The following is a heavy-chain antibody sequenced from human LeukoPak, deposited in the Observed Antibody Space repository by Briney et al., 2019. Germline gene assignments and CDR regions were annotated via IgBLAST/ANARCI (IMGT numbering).Heavy chain of an antibody. CDR3: ARYYYDSSGYYYYFDY. CDR1: GGTFSSYA. D-gene: IGHD3-22*01. J-gene: IGHJ4*02. Sequence: SVKVSCKASGGTFSSYAVSWVRQAPGQGLEWMGGIIPIFGTANYAQKFQGRVTITTDESTSTAYMELSSLRSEDTAVYYCARYYYDSSGYYYYFDYWGQGTLVTVSS. CDR2: IIPIFGTA. V-gene: IGHV1-69*05.